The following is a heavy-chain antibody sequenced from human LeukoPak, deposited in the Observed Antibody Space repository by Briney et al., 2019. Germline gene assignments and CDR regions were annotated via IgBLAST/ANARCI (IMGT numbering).Heavy chain of an antibody. Sequence: GGSLRLSCATSGFTFDNYAMHWVRQVPGKGLQWVSGITWNSGSIAYADSVKGRFTISRDNAKKSVYLQMNSLRVEDMAFYYCTRSTGWYNTFDYWGQGALVTISS. V-gene: IGHV3-9*03. CDR1: GFTFDNYA. CDR3: TRSTGWYNTFDY. J-gene: IGHJ4*02. CDR2: ITWNSGSI. D-gene: IGHD2-8*02.